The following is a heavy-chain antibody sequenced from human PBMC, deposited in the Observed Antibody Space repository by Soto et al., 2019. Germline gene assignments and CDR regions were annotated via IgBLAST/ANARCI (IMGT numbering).Heavy chain of an antibody. D-gene: IGHD4-17*01. Sequence: GGSLRLSCAASGFTFSSYWMSWVRQAPGKGLEWVANIKQDGSEKYYVDSVKGRFTISRDNAKNSLYLQMNSLRAEDTAVYYCARVTYGDYVLLSHYYYYMDVWGKGTTVTVSS. J-gene: IGHJ6*03. CDR1: GFTFSSYW. CDR3: ARVTYGDYVLLSHYYYYMDV. CDR2: IKQDGSEK. V-gene: IGHV3-7*01.